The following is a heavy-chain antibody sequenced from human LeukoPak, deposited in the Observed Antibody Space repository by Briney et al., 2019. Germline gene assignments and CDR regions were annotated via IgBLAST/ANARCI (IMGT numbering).Heavy chain of an antibody. V-gene: IGHV1-2*02. CDR2: INPNSGGT. J-gene: IGHJ4*02. CDR3: ARDGTGYSSSYDFLY. D-gene: IGHD6-13*01. CDR1: GYTFTGYY. Sequence: ASVKVSCKASGYTFTGYYMHWVRQAPGQGLEGRGWINPNSGGTNYAQKFQGRVTMTRDTSISTAYMELSRLRSDDTAVYYCARDGTGYSSSYDFLYWGQGTLVTVSS.